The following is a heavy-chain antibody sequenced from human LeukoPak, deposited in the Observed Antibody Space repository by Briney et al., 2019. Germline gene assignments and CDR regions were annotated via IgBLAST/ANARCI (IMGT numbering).Heavy chain of an antibody. D-gene: IGHD3-3*01. J-gene: IGHJ4*02. V-gene: IGHV4-34*01. CDR2: VNHSGST. CDR3: ARTELRFLEWLLDY. CDR1: GGSFSGYY. Sequence: SETLSLTCAVYGGSFSGYYWSWIRQPPGKGLEWIGEVNHSGSTNYNPSLKSRVTISVDTSKNQFSLKLSSMTAADTAVYYCARTELRFLEWLLDYWGQGTLVTVSS.